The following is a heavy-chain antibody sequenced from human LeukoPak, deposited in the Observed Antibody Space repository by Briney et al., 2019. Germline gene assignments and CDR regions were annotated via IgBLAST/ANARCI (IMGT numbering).Heavy chain of an antibody. D-gene: IGHD3-10*01. Sequence: GASVKVSCKASGYTFSSYDIHWVRQAPGQGLEWMGWMNPNSGNTGYAQKFQGRVTMTRNTSISTAYMELSSLRSEDTAVYYCAKSGVRGVIIGPCFDYWGQGTLVTVSS. CDR1: GYTFSSYD. V-gene: IGHV1-8*01. J-gene: IGHJ4*02. CDR2: MNPNSGNT. CDR3: AKSGVRGVIIGPCFDY.